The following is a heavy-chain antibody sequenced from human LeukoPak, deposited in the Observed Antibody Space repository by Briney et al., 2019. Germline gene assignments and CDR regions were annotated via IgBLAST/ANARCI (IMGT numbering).Heavy chain of an antibody. J-gene: IGHJ4*02. CDR3: ARASTRMSTAGLVDY. CDR1: GFTLSDYY. Sequence: GGSLRLSCAASGFTLSDYYMSWIRQAPGKGLEWVSYISSSSSYTNYADSVKGRFTISRDNAKNSLYLQMNSLRAEDTAVYYCARASTRMSTAGLVDYWGQGTLVTVSS. D-gene: IGHD6-13*01. V-gene: IGHV3-11*03. CDR2: ISSSSSYT.